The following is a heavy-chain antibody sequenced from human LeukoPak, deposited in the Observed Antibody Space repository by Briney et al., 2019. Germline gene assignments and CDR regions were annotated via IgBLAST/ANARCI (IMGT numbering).Heavy chain of an antibody. J-gene: IGHJ4*02. CDR3: ARGGGSWNY. D-gene: IGHD2-15*01. Sequence: SETLSLTCAVYGGSFSGYYWSWIRQPPGKGLEWIEEINHSGSTNYNPSLKSRVTISVDTSKNQFSLKLSSVTDADTAVYYCARGGGSWNYWGQGTLVTVSS. CDR1: GGSFSGYY. CDR2: INHSGST. V-gene: IGHV4-34*01.